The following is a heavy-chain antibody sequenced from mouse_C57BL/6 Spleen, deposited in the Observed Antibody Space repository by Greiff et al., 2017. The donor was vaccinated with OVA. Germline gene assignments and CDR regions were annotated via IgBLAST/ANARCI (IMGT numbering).Heavy chain of an antibody. Sequence: VQVVESGPELVKPGASVKISCKASGYTFTDYYINWVKQRPGQGLEWIGWIFPGSGSTYYNEKFKGKATLTVDKSSSTAYMLLSSLTSEDSAVYFCARGGLGQGYYFDDWGQGTTLTVSS. CDR3: ARGGLGQGYYFDD. CDR2: IFPGSGST. D-gene: IGHD4-1*01. V-gene: IGHV1-75*01. CDR1: GYTFTDYY. J-gene: IGHJ2*01.